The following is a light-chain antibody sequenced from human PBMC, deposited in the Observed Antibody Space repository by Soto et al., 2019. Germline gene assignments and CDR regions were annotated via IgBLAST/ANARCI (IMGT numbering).Light chain of an antibody. J-gene: IGKJ1*01. Sequence: VLGQTPLSLSVTPGKPAAISCKSSQSLLHSNEKTYVYWYLQMPGQPPHLLINDLSTRLSGVPDMFSGRGSGTHFTLKISRVEAESVGFNYRMQSMQGRWTMGQGTKVDI. CDR3: MQSMQGRWT. CDR1: QSLLHSNEKTY. CDR2: DLS. V-gene: IGKV2D-29*01.